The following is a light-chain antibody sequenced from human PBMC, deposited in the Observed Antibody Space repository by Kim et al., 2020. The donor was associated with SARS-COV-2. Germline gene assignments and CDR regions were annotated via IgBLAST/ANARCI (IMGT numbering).Light chain of an antibody. CDR3: NSRDSSGDHVV. CDR2: GKY. J-gene: IGLJ3*02. V-gene: IGLV3-19*01. Sequence: ALGQTVRLTCQGDSLRKYYATWSQQRPGQAPVLVLYGKYNRPSGLPDRFSGSGSGNTASLTITAAQAEDEADYYCNSRDSSGDHVVFGGGTKLTVL. CDR1: SLRKYY.